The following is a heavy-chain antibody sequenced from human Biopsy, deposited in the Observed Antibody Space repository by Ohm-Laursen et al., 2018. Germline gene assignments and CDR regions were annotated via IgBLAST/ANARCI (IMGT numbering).Heavy chain of an antibody. Sequence: GTLSLTCAVSGDSVTKYYWSWIRQPPGKGLEWIGHIYYSVMTNYNPSLQSRVSISVDTSRNQVPLTLSSVTAADTAVYYCSRGSNDFGGLYFPRWGQGTLLTVSS. CDR2: IYYSVMT. V-gene: IGHV4-59*02. CDR1: GDSVTKYY. CDR3: SRGSNDFGGLYFPR. D-gene: IGHD4-23*01. J-gene: IGHJ4*02.